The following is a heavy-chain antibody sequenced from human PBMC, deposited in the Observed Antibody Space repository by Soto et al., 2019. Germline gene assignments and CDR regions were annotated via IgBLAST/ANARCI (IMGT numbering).Heavy chain of an antibody. Sequence: SESLSLTSTVSGGSISSYYWSWIRQPPGKGLEWIGYIYYSGSTYYNPSLKSRVTISLDTSKNQFSLKLKSVTAADTAVYYCARVRPQYSSSFDYWGQGTLVTVSS. CDR2: IYYSGST. D-gene: IGHD6-13*01. CDR1: GGSISSYY. CDR3: ARVRPQYSSSFDY. V-gene: IGHV4-59*12. J-gene: IGHJ4*02.